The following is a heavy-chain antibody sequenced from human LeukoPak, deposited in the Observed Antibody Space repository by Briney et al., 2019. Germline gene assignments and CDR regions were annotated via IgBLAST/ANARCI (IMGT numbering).Heavy chain of an antibody. J-gene: IGHJ4*02. CDR1: GYIFTKFA. V-gene: IGHV1-3*01. CDR3: ARVSDDRGWNFDY. Sequence: GASVKVSCKASGYIFTKFAIHWVRQAPGQRLEWMGWINAATANRKYSQKFQDRVTISRETSATTVYLELSSLTSEDTAVYYCARVSDDRGWNFDYWGQGTLVTVSS. D-gene: IGHD6-19*01. CDR2: INAATANR.